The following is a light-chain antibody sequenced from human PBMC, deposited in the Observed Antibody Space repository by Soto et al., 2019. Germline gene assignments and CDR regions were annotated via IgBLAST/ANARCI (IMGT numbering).Light chain of an antibody. CDR2: GAS. CDR3: QQYDNWPPLT. J-gene: IGKJ4*01. V-gene: IGKV3-15*01. CDR1: QSVSSN. Sequence: EIVMTQSPATLSLSPGERATLSCRASQSVSSNLAWYQQKPGQAPRLLIYGASTRATGVPARFSGSGSGTGFTLTISTLQSEDFAVYYCQQYDNWPPLTFGGGTKVDIK.